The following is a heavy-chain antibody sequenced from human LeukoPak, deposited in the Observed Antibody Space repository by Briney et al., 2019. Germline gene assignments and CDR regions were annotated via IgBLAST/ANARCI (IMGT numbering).Heavy chain of an antibody. Sequence: SVKVSCXASGGTFSSYAISWVRQAPGQGLEWMGRIIPIFGTANYAQKFQGRVTITTDESTSTAYMELSSLRSEDTAVYYCARAKYYYDSSGYQGYFQHWGQGTLVTVSS. D-gene: IGHD3-22*01. V-gene: IGHV1-69*05. CDR3: ARAKYYYDSSGYQGYFQH. CDR1: GGTFSSYA. J-gene: IGHJ1*01. CDR2: IIPIFGTA.